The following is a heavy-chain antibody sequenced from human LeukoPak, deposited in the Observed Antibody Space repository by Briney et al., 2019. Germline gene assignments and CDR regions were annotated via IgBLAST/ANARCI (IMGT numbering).Heavy chain of an antibody. CDR3: ARGLGGTGDH. D-gene: IGHD3-10*01. CDR1: GFTFSSYA. Sequence: RPGGSLRLSCPASGFTFSSYAMTWVRQAPGKGLEWVSTISGTGGSTYYADSVKGRFTISRDNSKNTLYLQMNSLRAEDTAVYYCARGLGGTGDHWGQGTLVTVSS. CDR2: ISGTGGST. J-gene: IGHJ4*02. V-gene: IGHV3-23*01.